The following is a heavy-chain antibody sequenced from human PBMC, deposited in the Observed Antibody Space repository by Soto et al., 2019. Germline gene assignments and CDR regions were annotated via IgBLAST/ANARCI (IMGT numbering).Heavy chain of an antibody. V-gene: IGHV3-48*01. Sequence: GGSLRLSCAASGFTFSSYSMNWVRQAPGKGLEWVSYISSSSSTIYYADSVKGRFTISRDNAKNSLYLQMNSLRAEDTAVYYCARYPRYSSSWYGWFDPWGQGTPVTVSS. D-gene: IGHD6-13*01. J-gene: IGHJ5*02. CDR1: GFTFSSYS. CDR3: ARYPRYSSSWYGWFDP. CDR2: ISSSSSTI.